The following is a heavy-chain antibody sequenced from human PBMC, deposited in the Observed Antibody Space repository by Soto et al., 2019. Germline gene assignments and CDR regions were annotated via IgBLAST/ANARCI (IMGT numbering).Heavy chain of an antibody. CDR2: ISYDGSNK. CDR1: GFTFCSYA. D-gene: IGHD6-19*01. J-gene: IGHJ3*02. Sequence: PGGSLRLSCAASGFTFCSYAMHWVRQAPGKGLEWVAVISYDGSNKYYADSVKGRFTISRDNSKNTLYLQMNSLRAEDTAVYYCANIAVAGTAEAFDIWGQGTMVTVSS. V-gene: IGHV3-30-3*01. CDR3: ANIAVAGTAEAFDI.